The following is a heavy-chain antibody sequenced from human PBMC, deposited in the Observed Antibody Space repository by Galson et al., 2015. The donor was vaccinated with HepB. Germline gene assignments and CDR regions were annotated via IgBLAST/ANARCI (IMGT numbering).Heavy chain of an antibody. Sequence: SVKVSCKASGYTFTSYAMHWVRQAPGQRLEWMGWINAGNGNTKYSQKFQGRVTITRDTSASTAYMELSSLRSEDTAVYYCARVGGSGSLNYYYYYYMDVWGKGTTVTVSS. V-gene: IGHV1-3*01. CDR3: ARVGGSGSLNYYYYYYMDV. J-gene: IGHJ6*03. CDR2: INAGNGNT. CDR1: GYTFTSYA. D-gene: IGHD3-10*01.